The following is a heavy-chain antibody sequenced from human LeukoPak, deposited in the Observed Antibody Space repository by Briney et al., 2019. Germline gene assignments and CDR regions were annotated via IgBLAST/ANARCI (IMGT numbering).Heavy chain of an antibody. J-gene: IGHJ6*03. D-gene: IGHD3-3*01. CDR1: GGSISSSSYY. CDR2: IYYSGHT. V-gene: IGHV4-39*01. CDR3: ARHRRDHDFWSGSNPTHYDYYMDV. Sequence: SETLSLTCTVSGGSISSSSYYWGWIRQPPGNGLEWIGTIYYSGHTYYNPSLKSRVTIFVDTSQNQFSLKLSSVTAADTAVYYCARHRRDHDFWSGSNPTHYDYYMDVWGKGTTVTVSS.